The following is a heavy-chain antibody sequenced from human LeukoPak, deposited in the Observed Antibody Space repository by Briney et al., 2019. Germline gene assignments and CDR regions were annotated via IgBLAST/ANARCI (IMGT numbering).Heavy chain of an antibody. V-gene: IGHV3-21*01. Sequence: GGSLRLSCAASGFTFSDYSMNWVRQAPGKGLEWVSSIGSSGTHIYYADSVKGRFTVSRDNAQNSLYLQMNSLRAEDTAVYYCAREGEIGYDLSDYWGQGTLVTVSS. CDR3: AREGEIGYDLSDY. CDR2: IGSSGTHI. J-gene: IGHJ4*02. D-gene: IGHD5-12*01. CDR1: GFTFSDYS.